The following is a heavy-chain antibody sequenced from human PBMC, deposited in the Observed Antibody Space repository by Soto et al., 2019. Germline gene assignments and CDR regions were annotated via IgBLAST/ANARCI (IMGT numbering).Heavy chain of an antibody. CDR1: GFTFSSYE. V-gene: IGHV3-48*03. Sequence: EVQLVESGGGLVQPGGSLRLSCAASGFTFSSYEMNWVRQAPGKGLEWVSYISSSGSTIYYADSVKGRFTISRDNDKNSLYLQMHSLRAEDTAAYYCARDLVPAVPYYFDYCGQGALVTVSS. J-gene: IGHJ4*02. D-gene: IGHD2-2*01. CDR2: ISSSGSTI. CDR3: ARDLVPAVPYYFDY.